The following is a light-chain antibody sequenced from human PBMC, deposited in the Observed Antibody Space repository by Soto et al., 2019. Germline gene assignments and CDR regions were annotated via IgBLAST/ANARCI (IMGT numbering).Light chain of an antibody. CDR2: RDG. V-gene: IGLV3-9*01. J-gene: IGLJ2*01. CDR3: QVWDSSTV. CDR1: NIGGKN. Sequence: SYELTQPLSVSVALGQTARITCGGNNIGGKNVHWYQQKPGQAPVLVIYRDGNRPSGIPERFSGSNSGNTATLTISRAQAGDEADYYCQVWDSSTVFGGGTKVTVL.